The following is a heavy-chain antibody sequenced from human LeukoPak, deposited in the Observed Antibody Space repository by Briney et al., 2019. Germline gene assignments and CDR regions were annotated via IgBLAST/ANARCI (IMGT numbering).Heavy chain of an antibody. CDR1: GYTHNEVS. D-gene: IGHD3-16*01. Sequence: ASVKVSCKVAGYTHNEVSMHWVRQAPGKGLEWMGGFDPEDGERISAQKFQGRVTMTEDTSTDTAYMELSSLTSEDTAMYYCATENFGLGSPFDPWGQGTLVTVSS. V-gene: IGHV1-24*01. CDR2: FDPEDGER. J-gene: IGHJ5*02. CDR3: ATENFGLGSPFDP.